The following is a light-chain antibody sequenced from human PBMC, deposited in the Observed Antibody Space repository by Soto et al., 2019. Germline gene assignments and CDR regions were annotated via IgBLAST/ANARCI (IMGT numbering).Light chain of an antibody. CDR2: DAS. CDR3: QQRSNWLT. J-gene: IGKJ4*01. V-gene: IGKV3-11*01. CDR1: QSVSSY. Sequence: EIVLTQSPATLSLSPGERATLSCRASQSVSSYLAWYQQKPGQAPRLLIYDASNRATGIPARFSGSESGTDFTLTISSLEPEDFAVYYCQQRSNWLTLGGGTKVEIK.